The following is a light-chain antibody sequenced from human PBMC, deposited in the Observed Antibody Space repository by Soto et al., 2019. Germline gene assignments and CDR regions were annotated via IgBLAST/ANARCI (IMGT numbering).Light chain of an antibody. CDR2: EVS. CDR3: SSFASSHVV. CDR1: SSDVGGYNY. V-gene: IGLV2-8*01. J-gene: IGLJ2*01. Sequence: QSALTQPPSASGSPGQSVTISCTGTSSDVGGYNYASWYQQHPGKAPKLLIYEVSKRPSGVPDRFSGSKSGNTASLTVSGLQAEDEADYYCSSFASSHVVFGGGTKLTVL.